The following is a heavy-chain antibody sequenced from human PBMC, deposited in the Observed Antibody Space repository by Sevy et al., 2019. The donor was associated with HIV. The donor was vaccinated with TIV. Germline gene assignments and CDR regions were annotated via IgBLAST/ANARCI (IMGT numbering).Heavy chain of an antibody. CDR3: VGAFSATYSAYFDY. V-gene: IGHV3-20*04. CDR1: GVTTEDYG. Sequence: GGSLRLSCAGSGVTTEDYGMNWVRQVPGKGLEWVSGIYWNGGSTAYADSVKGRFTMSRDNAKRSLYLQMNSLRVDDTALYYCVGAFSATYSAYFDYWGQGALVTVSS. D-gene: IGHD1-26*01. CDR2: IYWNGGST. J-gene: IGHJ4*02.